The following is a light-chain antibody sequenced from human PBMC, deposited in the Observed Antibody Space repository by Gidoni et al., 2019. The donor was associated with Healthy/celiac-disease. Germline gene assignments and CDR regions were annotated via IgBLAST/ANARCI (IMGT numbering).Light chain of an antibody. CDR2: AAS. J-gene: IGKJ4*01. V-gene: IGKV1-8*01. Sequence: AIRMTQSPSSLPASTGDRVTITCRASQGISSYLAWYQQKPGKAPKLLIYAASTLQSGVPSRFSGSGSWTDFTLTISCLQSEDFATYYCQQYYSYPLTFGGGTKVEIK. CDR1: QGISSY. CDR3: QQYYSYPLT.